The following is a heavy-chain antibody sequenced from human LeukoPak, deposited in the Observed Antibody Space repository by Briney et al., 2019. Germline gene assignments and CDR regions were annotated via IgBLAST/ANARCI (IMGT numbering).Heavy chain of an antibody. V-gene: IGHV4-61*02. Sequence: PLQTLSLTCTVSGDFISSGDYYWSWIRQPAGKGLEWIGRISSSGSTNYNPSLKSPVTISVDTSQHPFSLKLSSVTAPDTTLDFCARGPYSYDSSGAFDIWGQGTMVTVSS. CDR1: GDFISSGDYY. CDR2: ISSSGST. D-gene: IGHD3-22*01. CDR3: ARGPYSYDSSGAFDI. J-gene: IGHJ3*02.